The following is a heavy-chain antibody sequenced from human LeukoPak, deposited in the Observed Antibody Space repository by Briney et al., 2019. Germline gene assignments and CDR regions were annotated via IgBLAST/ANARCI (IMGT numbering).Heavy chain of an antibody. V-gene: IGHV3-30*02. Sequence: GGSLRLSCAASGFTFSSYGMHWVRQAPGKGLEWVAFIRYDGSNKYYADSVKGRFTMSRDNSKYTLYLQLNSLRAGDTATYYCAKDHGNSWNFPDHFDYWGQGILVTVSS. CDR2: IRYDGSNK. D-gene: IGHD1-7*01. CDR3: AKDHGNSWNFPDHFDY. CDR1: GFTFSSYG. J-gene: IGHJ4*02.